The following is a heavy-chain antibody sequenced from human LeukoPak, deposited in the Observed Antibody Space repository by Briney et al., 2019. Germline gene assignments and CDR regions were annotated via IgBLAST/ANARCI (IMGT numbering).Heavy chain of an antibody. CDR1: GDSVSSNSGT. D-gene: IGHD6-13*01. Sequence: SQTLSLTCAISGDSVSSNSGTWHWIRQSPSRGLEWLGRTYYRSKWYNDYAVSVKSRITINPDTSKNQFSLQLNSVTPEDTAVYYYARVEDKIVAAGKNYYYLDVWGKGTTVTVSS. J-gene: IGHJ6*03. V-gene: IGHV6-1*01. CDR2: TYYRSKWYN. CDR3: ARVEDKIVAAGKNYYYLDV.